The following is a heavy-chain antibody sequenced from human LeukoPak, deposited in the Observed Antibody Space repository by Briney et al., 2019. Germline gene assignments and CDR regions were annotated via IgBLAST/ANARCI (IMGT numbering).Heavy chain of an antibody. Sequence: PWGSLRLSCAASGFTFNKFAMTWVRQAPGKGLEWVSTIADAGTYYADSVKGRFTISRDNSKNMLYLQLNSLRAGDTAMYYCAKNLGPFDVRGQGTMVTVSS. D-gene: IGHD3-16*01. CDR3: AKNLGPFDV. CDR2: IADAGT. J-gene: IGHJ3*01. V-gene: IGHV3-23*01. CDR1: GFTFNKFA.